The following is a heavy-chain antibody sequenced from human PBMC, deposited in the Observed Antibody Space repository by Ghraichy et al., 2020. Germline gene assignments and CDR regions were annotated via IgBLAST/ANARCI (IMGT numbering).Heavy chain of an antibody. CDR1: GLTLGDYG. J-gene: IGHJ4*02. CDR2: IGGRVGST. CDR3: AKATGTYYEMYFDH. Sequence: LNISCAVSGLTLGDYGMSWVRQAPGKGLEWVSTIGGRVGSTYYADSVKGRFTISRDNVKSTVSLQMNSLRGDDTAVYYCAKATGTYYEMYFDHWGQGTLVTVSS. V-gene: IGHV3-23*01. D-gene: IGHD1-26*01.